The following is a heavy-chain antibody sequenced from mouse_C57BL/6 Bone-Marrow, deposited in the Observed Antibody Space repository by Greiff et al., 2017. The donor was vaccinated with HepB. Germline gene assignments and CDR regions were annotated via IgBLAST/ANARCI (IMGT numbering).Heavy chain of an antibody. CDR2: IYPGSGNT. J-gene: IGHJ3*01. D-gene: IGHD2-4*01. Sequence: VQLQQSGPELVKPGASVKISCKASGYSFTSYYIHWVKQRPGQGLEWIGWIYPGSGNTKYNEKFKGKATLTADTSSSTAYMQLSSLTSEDSAVYYCARSYYDYDKVFAYWGQGTLVTVSA. CDR3: ARSYYDYDKVFAY. V-gene: IGHV1-66*01. CDR1: GYSFTSYY.